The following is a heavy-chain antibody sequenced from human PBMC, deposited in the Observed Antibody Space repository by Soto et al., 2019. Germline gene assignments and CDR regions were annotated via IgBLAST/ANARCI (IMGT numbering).Heavy chain of an antibody. J-gene: IGHJ6*02. CDR1: GYTFTSYG. CDR3: ARAAFGLVARGFGMDV. Sequence: GASVKVSCKASGYTFTSYGISWVRQAPGQGLEWMGWISAYNGNTNYAQKPQGRVTMTTDTSTSTAYMELRSLRSDDTAVYYCARAAFGLVARGFGMDVWGQGTTVTVSS. CDR2: ISAYNGNT. D-gene: IGHD3-3*01. V-gene: IGHV1-18*01.